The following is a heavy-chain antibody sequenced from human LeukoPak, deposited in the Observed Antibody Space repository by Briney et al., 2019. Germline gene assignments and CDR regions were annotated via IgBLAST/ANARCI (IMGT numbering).Heavy chain of an antibody. J-gene: IGHJ3*02. CDR2: IRSKGNTYAT. D-gene: IGHD6-13*01. CDR3: IVVDYSSTWDRDAFDI. CDR1: GFTFSGSA. V-gene: IGHV3-73*01. Sequence: GGSLRLSCAASGFTFSGSAMHWVRQASGKGLEWVGHIRSKGNTYATIYTASVKGRFTISRDDSKNSAYLQMNSLKTEDTAVYYCIVVDYSSTWDRDAFDIWGQGTMVTVSS.